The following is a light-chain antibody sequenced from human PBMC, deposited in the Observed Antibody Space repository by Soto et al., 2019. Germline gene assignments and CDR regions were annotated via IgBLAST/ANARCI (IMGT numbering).Light chain of an antibody. J-gene: IGKJ1*01. CDR1: QSINSRS. V-gene: IGKV3-11*01. Sequence: DIVLTQSPGTLSLSPGERATLSCGASQSINSRSLAWYQQKPGQAPRLLIYDVSNRATGIPARFSGSGSGTDFTLTISSLEPEDFAVYYCQQRSNWPRTFGQGTKVDIK. CDR2: DVS. CDR3: QQRSNWPRT.